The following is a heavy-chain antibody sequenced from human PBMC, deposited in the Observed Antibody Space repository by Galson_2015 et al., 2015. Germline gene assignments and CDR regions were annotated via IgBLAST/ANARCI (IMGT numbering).Heavy chain of an antibody. D-gene: IGHD3-22*01. CDR2: IKQDGSEK. CDR1: GFTFSSYW. J-gene: IGHJ4*02. V-gene: IGHV3-7*01. Sequence: SLRLSCAASGFTFSSYWMSWVRQAPGKGLEWVANIKQDGSEKYYVDSVKGRFTISRDNAKNSLYLQMNSLRAEDTAVYYCARDDYYDSSGYYCDYWGQGTLVTVSS. CDR3: ARDDYYDSSGYYCDY.